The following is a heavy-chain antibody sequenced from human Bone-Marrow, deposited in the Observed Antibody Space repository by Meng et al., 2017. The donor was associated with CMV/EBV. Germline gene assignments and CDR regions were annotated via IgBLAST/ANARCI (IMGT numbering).Heavy chain of an antibody. CDR1: GGTFSSYA. Sequence: SVKVSCKASGGTFSSYAISWVRQAPGQGLEWMGGIIPIFGTANYAQKFQGRVTITTDESTSTAYMELSSLRSEDTAVYYCARGEVVATINYNWFDPWGQGTLVTVSS. CDR2: IIPIFGTA. D-gene: IGHD5-12*01. V-gene: IGHV1-69*05. J-gene: IGHJ5*02. CDR3: ARGEVVATINYNWFDP.